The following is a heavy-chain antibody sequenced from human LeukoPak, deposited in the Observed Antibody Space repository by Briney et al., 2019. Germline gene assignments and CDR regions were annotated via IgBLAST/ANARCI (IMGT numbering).Heavy chain of an antibody. V-gene: IGHV1-46*01. J-gene: IGHJ4*02. CDR3: ARAYNWNDAFDY. D-gene: IGHD1-20*01. CDR2: INPSGGST. CDR1: GYTFTSYA. Sequence: ASVKVSCKASGYTFTSYAMHWVRQAPGQGLEWMGVINPSGGSTSYAQKFQGRVTMTRDTSTSTVYMELSGLRSEDTAVYYCARAYNWNDAFDYWGQGTLVTVSS.